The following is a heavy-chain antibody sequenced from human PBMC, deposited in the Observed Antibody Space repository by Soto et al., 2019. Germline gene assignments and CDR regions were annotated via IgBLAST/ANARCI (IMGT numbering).Heavy chain of an antibody. V-gene: IGHV1-2*04. J-gene: IGHJ3*02. CDR3: ARPPTPWEPNAFNI. CDR2: VTPHSGAT. Sequence: QEQLVQSGAEVKKPGASVRVACKAYGSTFTDYYIHWLRQSPGQRLEWMGWVTPHSGATEFAQKLQGSVTITSDMSISTAYMDLPWLKYDDTAVYYCARPPTPWEPNAFNIWGPGTLVTVSS. D-gene: IGHD1-26*01. CDR1: GSTFTDYY.